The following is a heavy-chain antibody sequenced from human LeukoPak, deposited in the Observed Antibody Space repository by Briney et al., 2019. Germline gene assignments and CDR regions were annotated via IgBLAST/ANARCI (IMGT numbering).Heavy chain of an antibody. CDR2: INPNSGGT. CDR3: ARVEELSHCSCTSCYDWLDP. D-gene: IGHD2-2*01. Sequence: GASVTVSCKASGYTFTGYYIHWVRQAPGQGLEWMGWINPNSGGTNYAQKFQGRVTMTRDTSISTAYMELSRLTSDDTAVYYCARVEELSHCSCTSCYDWLDPWGQGTLVTVSS. CDR1: GYTFTGYY. V-gene: IGHV1-2*02. J-gene: IGHJ5*02.